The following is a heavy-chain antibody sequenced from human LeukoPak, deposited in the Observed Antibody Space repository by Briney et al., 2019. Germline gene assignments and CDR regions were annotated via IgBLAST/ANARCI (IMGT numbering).Heavy chain of an antibody. CDR3: TTDLSSVFGVVNFFDY. J-gene: IGHJ4*02. CDR2: IKSKTDGGTT. CDR1: GFTFSNAW. V-gene: IGHV3-15*01. Sequence: KAGGSLRLSCAASGFTFSNAWMSWVRQAPGKGLEWVGRIKSKTDGGTTDYAAPVKGRFTISRDDSKNTLYLQMNSLKTEDTAVYYCTTDLSSVFGVVNFFDYWGQGTLVTVSS. D-gene: IGHD3-3*01.